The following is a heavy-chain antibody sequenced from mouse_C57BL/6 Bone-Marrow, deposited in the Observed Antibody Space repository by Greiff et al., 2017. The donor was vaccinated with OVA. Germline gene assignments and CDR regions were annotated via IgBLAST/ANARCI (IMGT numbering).Heavy chain of an antibody. J-gene: IGHJ2*01. V-gene: IGHV5-16*01. Sequence: EVNVVESEGGLVQPGSSMKLSCTASGFTFSDYYMAWVRQVPEKGLEWVANINYDGSSTYYLDSLKSRFIISRDNAKNILYLQMSSLKSEDTATYYCARDGDVNYFDYWGQGTTLTVSS. CDR1: GFTFSDYY. CDR2: INYDGSST. CDR3: ARDGDVNYFDY.